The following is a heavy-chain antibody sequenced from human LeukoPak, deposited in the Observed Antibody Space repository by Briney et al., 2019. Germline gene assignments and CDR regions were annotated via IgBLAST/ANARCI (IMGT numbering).Heavy chain of an antibody. CDR1: AFTISGYW. V-gene: IGHV3-7*01. D-gene: IGHD2-15*01. CDR2: MTEDGNNE. J-gene: IGHJ4*02. CDR3: TRGLHDY. Sequence: GGSLRLSCAASAFTISGYWMNWVRQAPGKGLEWVASMTEDGNNEFYVDSVKGRFTISGDNAKNSLYLQMNSPRADDTAVYYCTRGLHDYWGQGTLVTVS.